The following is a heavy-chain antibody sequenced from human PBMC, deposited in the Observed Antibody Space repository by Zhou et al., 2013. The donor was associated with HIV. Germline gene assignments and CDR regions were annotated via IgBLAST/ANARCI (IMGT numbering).Heavy chain of an antibody. CDR1: GYIFNQYG. CDR3: ARAPTGGRSYFDY. Sequence: QVQLMQSGTEVKKPGASVKVSCKVSGYIFNQYGLHWVRQAPGQRPEWMGWVRPYNGDTDYSEKFQGRLTLRKDTDTGTAYMELKSLTSDDTALYFCARAPTGGRSYFDYWGQGHWSPSPQ. CDR2: VRPYNGDT. D-gene: IGHD3-10*01. V-gene: IGHV1-18*01. J-gene: IGHJ4*02.